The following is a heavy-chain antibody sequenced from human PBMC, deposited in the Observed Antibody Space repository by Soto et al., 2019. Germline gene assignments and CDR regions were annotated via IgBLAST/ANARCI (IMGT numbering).Heavy chain of an antibody. D-gene: IGHD3-3*01. J-gene: IGHJ3*02. Sequence: GGSLRLSCAASGFTFSSYGMHWVRQAPGKGLEWVAVISYDGSNKYYADSVKGRFTISRDNSKNTLYLQMNSLRAEDTAVYYCAKEITIFGVVMNDAFDIWGQGTMVTVSS. CDR2: ISYDGSNK. V-gene: IGHV3-30*18. CDR1: GFTFSSYG. CDR3: AKEITIFGVVMNDAFDI.